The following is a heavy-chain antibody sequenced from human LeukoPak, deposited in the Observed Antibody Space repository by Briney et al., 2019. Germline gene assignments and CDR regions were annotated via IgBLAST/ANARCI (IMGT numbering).Heavy chain of an antibody. CDR3: ARSTVPYYFDY. V-gene: IGHV4-31*03. CDR2: IYYSGNT. D-gene: IGHD4-17*01. CDR1: GGPISSGGYY. J-gene: IGHJ4*01. Sequence: SETLSLTCTVSGGPISSGGYYWSWIRQRPGKDLEWIGYIYYSGNTYYNPSLKSRVTISVDTSENQFSLKLNSVTAADTAVYYCARSTVPYYFDYWGQGTLVTVSS.